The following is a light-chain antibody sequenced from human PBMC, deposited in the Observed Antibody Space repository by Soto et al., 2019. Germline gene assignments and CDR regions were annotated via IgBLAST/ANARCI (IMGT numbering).Light chain of an antibody. V-gene: IGKV3-15*01. CDR3: QQYNNWRT. CDR1: QSVSSD. Sequence: EIVMTQSPATLSVSPGERATLSCRASQSVSSDLAWYQQNPGQAPRLLIYDASTRATGIPARFSGSGSGTEFTLTISSLQSEDFAVYYCQQYNNWRTFGQGTKVDI. J-gene: IGKJ1*01. CDR2: DAS.